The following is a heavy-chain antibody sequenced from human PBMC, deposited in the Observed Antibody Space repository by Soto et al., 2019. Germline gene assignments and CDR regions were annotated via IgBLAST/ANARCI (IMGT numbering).Heavy chain of an antibody. CDR3: ASSILGYCSGGSCYSRPQNWFDP. J-gene: IGHJ5*02. CDR2: INPNSGGT. D-gene: IGHD2-15*01. Sequence: SXKVSFKASGYTXTGYYMNLVRQAPGQGLEWIGWINPNSGGTNYAQKFQGRVTMTRDKSISTAYMELSRLRSDDTAVYYCASSILGYCSGGSCYSRPQNWFDPWGQGTLGTVS. V-gene: IGHV1-2*02. CDR1: GYTXTGYY.